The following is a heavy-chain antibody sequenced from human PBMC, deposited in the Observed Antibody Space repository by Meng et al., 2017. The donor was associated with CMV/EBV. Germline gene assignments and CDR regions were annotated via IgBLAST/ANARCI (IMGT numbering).Heavy chain of an antibody. J-gene: IGHJ5*02. Sequence: SETLSLTCTVSGGSISSSSYYWGWIRQPPGKGLEWIGSIYYSGSTYYNPSLKSRVTISVDTSKNQFSLKLSSVTAADTAVYYCARQGYYYDIGWFDPWGQGTLVTVPS. V-gene: IGHV4-39*01. D-gene: IGHD3-22*01. CDR3: ARQGYYYDIGWFDP. CDR1: GGSISSSSYY. CDR2: IYYSGST.